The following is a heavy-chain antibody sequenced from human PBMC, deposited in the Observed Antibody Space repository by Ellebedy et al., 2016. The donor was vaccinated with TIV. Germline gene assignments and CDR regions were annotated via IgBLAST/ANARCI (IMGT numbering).Heavy chain of an antibody. CDR3: TKIDGGSFLYYYGMDV. Sequence: PGGSLRLSCAASGLMLNGAAMHWVRQPFGKGLEWIGRIRNKANNYATAYAASVKGRFTISRDDSKSTAYLQMNSLKTEDTAVYYCTKIDGGSFLYYYGMDVWGQGTTVTVSS. CDR2: IRNKANNYAT. J-gene: IGHJ6*02. V-gene: IGHV3-73*01. CDR1: GLMLNGAA. D-gene: IGHD1-26*01.